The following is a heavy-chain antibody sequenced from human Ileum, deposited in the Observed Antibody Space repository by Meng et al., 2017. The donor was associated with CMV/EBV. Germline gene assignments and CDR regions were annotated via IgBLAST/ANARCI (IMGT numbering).Heavy chain of an antibody. V-gene: IGHV4-30-2*05. CDR3: AREDIVATITDY. J-gene: IGHJ4*02. D-gene: IGHD5-12*01. Sequence: LSLKSRVTISVDTSKNQFSLKLSSVTAADTAVYYCAREDIVATITDYWGQGTLVTVSS.